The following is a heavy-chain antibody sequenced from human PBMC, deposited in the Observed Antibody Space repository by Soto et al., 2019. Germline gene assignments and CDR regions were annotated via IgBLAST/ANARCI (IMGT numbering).Heavy chain of an antibody. J-gene: IGHJ6*02. D-gene: IGHD4-17*01. V-gene: IGHV1-18*01. CDR3: ARTGTSVYGDYQYYYYGLDG. CDR2: ISAYNGNT. CDR1: GYTFTSYG. Sequence: ASVKVSCKASGYTFTSYGISWVRQAPGQGLEWMGWISAYNGNTNYAQKLQGRVTMTTDTSTSTAYMELRSLRSDDTAVYYCARTGTSVYGDYQYYYYGLDGWGQGTTVTVFS.